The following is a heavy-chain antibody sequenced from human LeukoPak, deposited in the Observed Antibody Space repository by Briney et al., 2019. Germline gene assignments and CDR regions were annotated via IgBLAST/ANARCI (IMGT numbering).Heavy chain of an antibody. CDR2: ISTDGSTT. J-gene: IGHJ4*02. V-gene: IGHV3-74*01. CDR1: GFTFSSYW. D-gene: IGHD4-23*01. Sequence: PGGSLRLSCAASGFTFSSYWMHWVRHAPGKGLVWVSRISTDGSTTAYADSVKGRFIISRDSAKNTLYLQMNSLRAEDTAVYYCARDQDDYGGDSPLGYWGQGTLVTVSS. CDR3: ARDQDDYGGDSPLGY.